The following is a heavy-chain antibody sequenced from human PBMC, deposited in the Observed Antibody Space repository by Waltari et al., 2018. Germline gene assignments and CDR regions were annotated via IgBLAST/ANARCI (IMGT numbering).Heavy chain of an antibody. D-gene: IGHD2-21*01. J-gene: IGHJ4*02. CDR1: TFSNYA. V-gene: IGHV1-69*01. Sequence: TFSNYAITWVRQAPGQGLEWMGGILPRFATSNYAQKFQGRVTITADDSTSTAYMELSSLRSEDTAIYYCARSQVVVIAPLDCWGQGTLVTVSS. CDR3: ARSQVVVIAPLDC. CDR2: ILPRFATS.